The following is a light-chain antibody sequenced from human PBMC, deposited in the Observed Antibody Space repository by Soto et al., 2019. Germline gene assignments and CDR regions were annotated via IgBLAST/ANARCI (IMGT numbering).Light chain of an antibody. CDR3: QQYYSYPIT. CDR1: QSISSY. J-gene: IGKJ5*01. V-gene: IGKV1-39*01. CDR2: AAS. Sequence: DVQMTQSPAPVSASVGDRVTITCRASQSISSYLNWYQQKPGKAPKLLIYAASTLQSGVPSRFSGSGSGTDFTLTISCLQSEDFATYYCQQYYSYPITFGQGTLLEIK.